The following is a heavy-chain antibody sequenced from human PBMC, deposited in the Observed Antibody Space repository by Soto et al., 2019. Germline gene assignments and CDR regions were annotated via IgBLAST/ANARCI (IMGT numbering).Heavy chain of an antibody. D-gene: IGHD3-16*01. CDR2: INHSGST. CDR1: GGSFCGYY. J-gene: IGHJ3*02. CDR3: VSRGTGAFDI. V-gene: IGHV4-34*01. Sequence: SETLSITCAVYGGSFCGYYWSWIRQPPGKGLEWIGEINHSGSTNYNPSLKSRVTISVDTSKNQFSLKLSSVTAADTAVYYCVSRGTGAFDIWGQGTMVTVSS.